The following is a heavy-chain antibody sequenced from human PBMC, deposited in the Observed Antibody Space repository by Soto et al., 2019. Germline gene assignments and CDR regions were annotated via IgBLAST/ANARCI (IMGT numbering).Heavy chain of an antibody. D-gene: IGHD3-22*01. CDR3: ARDGVYDSSGYHDY. J-gene: IGHJ4*02. Sequence: QVQLVQSGAEVKKPGSSVKVSCKASGGTFSSYTISWVRQAPGQGLEWMGRIIPILGIANYAQKFQGRVTITADKSTSTAYMELSSLRSEDTAVYYCARDGVYDSSGYHDYWGQGTLVTVSS. V-gene: IGHV1-69*08. CDR2: IIPILGIA. CDR1: GGTFSSYT.